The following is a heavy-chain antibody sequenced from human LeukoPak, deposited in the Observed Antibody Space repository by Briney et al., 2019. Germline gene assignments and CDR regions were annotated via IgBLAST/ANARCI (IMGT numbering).Heavy chain of an antibody. J-gene: IGHJ4*02. D-gene: IGHD6-13*01. Sequence: GGSLRLSCAASGFSFSSYTMNWVRQAPGKGLEWVSYISGSGSTIHYADSVKGRFTISRDNARNSLYLQMNSLRAEDTAVYYCARGPYSSNWYVDYWGQGTLVIVAS. CDR1: GFSFSSYT. CDR3: ARGPYSSNWYVDY. CDR2: ISGSGSTI. V-gene: IGHV3-48*03.